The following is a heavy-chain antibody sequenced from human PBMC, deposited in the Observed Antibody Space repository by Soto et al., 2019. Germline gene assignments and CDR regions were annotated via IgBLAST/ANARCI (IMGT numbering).Heavy chain of an antibody. CDR2: INPNSGGT. Sequence: QVQLVQSGAEVKKPGASVKVSCTASGYTFTGYYMHWVRQAPGQGREWMGWINPNSGGTNYAQKFQGWVTMTRDTAISTAYMELSRLRSDDAAVYYCASGGRLLWFGELSRYYDCGMDVGGQGTTVTVSS. V-gene: IGHV1-2*04. CDR1: GYTFTGYY. CDR3: ASGGRLLWFGELSRYYDCGMDV. D-gene: IGHD3-10*01. J-gene: IGHJ6*02.